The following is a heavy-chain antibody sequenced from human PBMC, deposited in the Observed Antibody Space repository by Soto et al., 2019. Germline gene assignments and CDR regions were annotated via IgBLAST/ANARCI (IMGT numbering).Heavy chain of an antibody. CDR1: GFTFSSYG. CDR3: AKDRGWLAERYYYGMDV. CDR2: ISYDGSNK. J-gene: IGHJ6*02. D-gene: IGHD6-19*01. Sequence: QVQLVESGGGVVQPGRSLGLSCAASGFTFSSYGMHWVRQAPGKGLEWVAVISYDGSNKYYADSVKGRFTISRDNSQTTLYLQMNSLRAEDTAVYYCAKDRGWLAERYYYGMDVWGQGTTVTVSS. V-gene: IGHV3-30*18.